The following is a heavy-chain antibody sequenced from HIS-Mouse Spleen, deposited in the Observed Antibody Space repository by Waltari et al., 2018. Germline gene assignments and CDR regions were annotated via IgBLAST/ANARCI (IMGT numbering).Heavy chain of an antibody. J-gene: IGHJ3*02. CDR1: GGSISSSRYY. CDR3: ARDGYSGYGHDAFDI. V-gene: IGHV4-39*07. Sequence: QLQLQESGPGLVKPSETLSLTCTASGGSISSSRYYGGWVRQPPGKGLGWIGSNYYSGSTYYNPSLKSRVTISVDTSKNQFSLKLSSVTAADTAVYYCARDGYSGYGHDAFDIWGQGTMVTVSS. D-gene: IGHD5-12*01. CDR2: NYYSGST.